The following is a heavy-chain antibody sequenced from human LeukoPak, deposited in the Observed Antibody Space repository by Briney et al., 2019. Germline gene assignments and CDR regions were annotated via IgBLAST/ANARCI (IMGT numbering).Heavy chain of an antibody. Sequence: GTSLRLSCAASGFTFNNYGMHWVRQAPGKGLEWVAVILNDGGKKYYADSVKGRFTISRDRSKNTLYLQMDSLRVEDTAVYYCAKWLYSGKYWTGKDYFDYWGQGTLVTVSS. V-gene: IGHV3-30*18. D-gene: IGHD1-26*01. CDR2: ILNDGGKK. CDR3: AKWLYSGKYWTGKDYFDY. J-gene: IGHJ4*02. CDR1: GFTFNNYG.